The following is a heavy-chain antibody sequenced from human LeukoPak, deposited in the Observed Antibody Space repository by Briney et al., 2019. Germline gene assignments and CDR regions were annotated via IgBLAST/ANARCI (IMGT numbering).Heavy chain of an antibody. J-gene: IGHJ4*02. CDR2: ISGSGGST. CDR1: GFTFSSYA. CDR3: AKDRRVSYSSGWFDY. V-gene: IGHV3-23*01. D-gene: IGHD6-19*01. Sequence: GGSLRLSCAASGFTFSSYAMSWVRQAPGKGLEWVSAISGSGGSTYYADSVKGRFTISRDNSKNTLYLQMNSLRAEDTAVYYCAKDRRVSYSSGWFDYWGQGTLVTVSS.